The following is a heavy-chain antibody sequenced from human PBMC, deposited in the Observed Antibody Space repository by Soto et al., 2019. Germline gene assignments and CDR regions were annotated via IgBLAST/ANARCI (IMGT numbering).Heavy chain of an antibody. D-gene: IGHD1-26*01. Sequence: QIQLVQSGPEVKKPGASVKVSCKTAGYIFTNYGVTWVRQAPGQGLEWMGWISGYNGNTNYAHNFQDRVTMTTDTYMNTVCMEFRRLTFDDTAMYYCARGGGRFGDYWGQGTLVGVSS. J-gene: IGHJ4*02. CDR3: ARGGGRFGDY. CDR1: GYIFTNYG. CDR2: ISGYNGNT. V-gene: IGHV1-18*01.